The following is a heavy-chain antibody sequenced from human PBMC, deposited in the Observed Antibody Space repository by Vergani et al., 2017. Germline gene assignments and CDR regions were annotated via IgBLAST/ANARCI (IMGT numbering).Heavy chain of an antibody. Sequence: QVQLQESGPGLVKPSQTLSLTCTVSGGSISSGSYYWSWIRQPAGKGLEWIGRIYTSGSTNYNPSLKSRVTISVDTSKNQFSLKLSSVTAADTAVYYCARDRGFGDYYGMDVWGQGTTVTVSS. D-gene: IGHD3-10*01. J-gene: IGHJ6*02. CDR2: IYTSGST. CDR3: ARDRGFGDYYGMDV. V-gene: IGHV4-61*02. CDR1: GGSISSGSYY.